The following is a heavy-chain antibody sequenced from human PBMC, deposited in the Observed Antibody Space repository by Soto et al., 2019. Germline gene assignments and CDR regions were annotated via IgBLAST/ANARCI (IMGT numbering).Heavy chain of an antibody. Sequence: EVQLLESGGGLVQPGGSLRLSCAASGFTFSSYAMSWVRQAPGKGLEWVSAISGSGGSTYYADSVKGRFTISRDNSKNTLYLQMNSLRAEDTAVYYCAKDLRVVVPAAIQNYYYYYYMDVWGKGTTVTVSS. D-gene: IGHD2-2*02. CDR2: ISGSGGST. V-gene: IGHV3-23*01. J-gene: IGHJ6*03. CDR3: AKDLRVVVPAAIQNYYYYYYMDV. CDR1: GFTFSSYA.